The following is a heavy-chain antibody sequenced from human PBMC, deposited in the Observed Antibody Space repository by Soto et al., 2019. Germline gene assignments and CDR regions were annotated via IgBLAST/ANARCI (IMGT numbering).Heavy chain of an antibody. D-gene: IGHD3-22*01. J-gene: IGHJ4*02. CDR2: IIPLFGTA. Sequence: SVKVSCKASGGTFNNYAISCVLQAPLQGLEWMGGIIPLFGTANYAQKFQGRVTITADESTSTAYMELRSLRSEDTAVYYCARGVHYDSSGYYYFYWGQGTLVTVSS. CDR1: GGTFNNYA. CDR3: ARGVHYDSSGYYYFY. V-gene: IGHV1-69*13.